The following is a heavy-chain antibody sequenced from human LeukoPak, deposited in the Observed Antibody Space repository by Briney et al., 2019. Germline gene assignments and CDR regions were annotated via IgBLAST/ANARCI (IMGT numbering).Heavy chain of an antibody. D-gene: IGHD3-10*01. CDR3: ARDVAVRGVILIHYMDV. CDR1: GYTFTGYY. CDR2: INPNSGGT. V-gene: IGHV1-2*02. J-gene: IGHJ6*03. Sequence: GASVKLSCKASGYTFTGYYMHWVRHAPGQGLEWRGWINPNSGGTNYAHNYQGRGTMTRDTSISTAYMELSRLRSDDTAVYYCARDVAVRGVILIHYMDVWGKGTTVTISS.